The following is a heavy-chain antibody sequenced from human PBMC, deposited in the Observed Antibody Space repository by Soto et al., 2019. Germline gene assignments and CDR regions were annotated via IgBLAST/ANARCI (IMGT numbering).Heavy chain of an antibody. CDR3: ARGGGAPSN. CDR1: GYTFTNYY. Sequence: ASVKVSCKASGYTFTNYYMHWARQAPGQGLEWVGIINPSGGSTNPSGDSTTYAQKFQGRVTMTSDTSTSTAYMELSSLRSEDTAIYYWARGGGAPSNWGPGTLVTVSS. J-gene: IGHJ4*02. CDR2: INPSGGSTNPSGDST. V-gene: IGHV1-46*01. D-gene: IGHD3-16*01.